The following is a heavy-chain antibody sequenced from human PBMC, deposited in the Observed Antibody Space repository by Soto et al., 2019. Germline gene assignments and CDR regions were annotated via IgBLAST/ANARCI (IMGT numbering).Heavy chain of an antibody. Sequence: QVQLVQSGDEVKKPGASVKVSCKASGYIFGNYVSAWGRQAPGQGLEWMGWISPYTGNTHSASKVQGRLTMTTDTSTSTAYMDLGSLTSDDTAVYYCVMVDNYVTPTPQDVWGQGTTVTVSS. CDR3: VMVDNYVTPTPQDV. CDR2: ISPYTGNT. D-gene: IGHD3-16*01. J-gene: IGHJ6*02. CDR1: GYIFGNYV. V-gene: IGHV1-18*01.